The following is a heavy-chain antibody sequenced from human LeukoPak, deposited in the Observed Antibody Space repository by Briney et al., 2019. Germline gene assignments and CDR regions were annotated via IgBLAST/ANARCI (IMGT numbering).Heavy chain of an antibody. V-gene: IGHV5-51*01. J-gene: IGHJ3*02. CDR3: ARREDSGSYYSRVGNAFDI. CDR1: GYSFTSYW. D-gene: IGHD1-26*01. CDR2: IYPGDSDT. Sequence: GESLKISCKGSGYSFTSYWIGWVRQMPGKGLEWMGIIYPGDSDTRYSPSFRGQVTISADKSISTAYLQWSSLKASDTAMYYCARREDSGSYYSRVGNAFDIWGQGTMVTVSS.